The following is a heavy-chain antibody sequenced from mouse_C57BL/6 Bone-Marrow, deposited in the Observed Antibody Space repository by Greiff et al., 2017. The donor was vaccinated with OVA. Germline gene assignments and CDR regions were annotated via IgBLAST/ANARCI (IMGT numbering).Heavy chain of an antibody. CDR2: IDPNSGGT. V-gene: IGHV1-72*01. J-gene: IGHJ1*03. D-gene: IGHD1-1*01. Sequence: VQLQQPGAELVKPGASVKLSCKASGYTFTSYWMHWVKQRPGRGLEWIGRIDPNSGGTKYNEKFKSKDTLTVDKPPSTAYMQLSSLTSEDSAVYYCARRRITTVVYWYFDVWGTGTTVTVSS. CDR1: GYTFTSYW. CDR3: ARRRITTVVYWYFDV.